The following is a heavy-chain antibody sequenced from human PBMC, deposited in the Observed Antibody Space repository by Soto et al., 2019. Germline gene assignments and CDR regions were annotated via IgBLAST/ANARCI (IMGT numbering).Heavy chain of an antibody. CDR2: INSDGSST. CDR1: GFTFSSDW. V-gene: IGHV3-74*01. D-gene: IGHD6-19*01. J-gene: IGHJ4*02. CDR3: AREQYSSGWSYFDY. Sequence: PRGSLRLSCAASGFTFSSDWMHWVRQAPGKGLVWVSRINSDGSSTSYADSVKGRFTISRDNAKNTLYLQMNSLRAEDTAVYYCAREQYSSGWSYFDYWGQGTLVTVSS.